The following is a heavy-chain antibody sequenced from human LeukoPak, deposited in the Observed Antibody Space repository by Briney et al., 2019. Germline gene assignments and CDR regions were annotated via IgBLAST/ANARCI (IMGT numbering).Heavy chain of an antibody. CDR1: GGSISRSSDY. CDR2: VYYSGST. Sequence: SETLSLTCTVSGGSISRSSDYWGWLRQPPGKGLEWIGTVYYSGSTYYTPSLKSRVTISVDTSKNQFSLKLSSVTAADTAVYYCARGAVAGTVQAGASYYYYYGMDVWGQGTTVTVSS. V-gene: IGHV4-39*07. J-gene: IGHJ6*02. D-gene: IGHD6-19*01. CDR3: ARGAVAGTVQAGASYYYYYGMDV.